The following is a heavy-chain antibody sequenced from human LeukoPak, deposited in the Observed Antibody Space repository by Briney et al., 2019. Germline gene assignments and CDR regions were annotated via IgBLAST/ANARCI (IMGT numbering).Heavy chain of an antibody. V-gene: IGHV1-8*01. CDR3: ARAGRYSRTTDY. CDR2: MNPHRGNT. Sequence: ASLKVSCKASGYTLTSYEINGVPQAPGQGLECMGWMNPHRGNTGYAHNFQGRVTMTSNTSISTAYMELSSLRSEDTAVYYCARAGRYSRTTDYWGQGTLVTVSS. J-gene: IGHJ4*02. CDR1: GYTLTSYE. D-gene: IGHD6-13*01.